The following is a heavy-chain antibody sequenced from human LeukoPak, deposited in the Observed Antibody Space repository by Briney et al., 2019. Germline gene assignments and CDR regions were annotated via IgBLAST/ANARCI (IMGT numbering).Heavy chain of an antibody. Sequence: SETLSLTCTVSGYSISSGYYWGWIRPPPGKGLEWIGNIYHSGSTYYNPSVKRRVTISGDTSKNQFSLKLSSVTAADTAVYYCARIYYYGSGSYSASWFDPWGQGTLVTVSS. J-gene: IGHJ5*02. CDR3: ARIYYYGSGSYSASWFDP. CDR1: GYSISSGYY. CDR2: IYHSGST. V-gene: IGHV4-38-2*02. D-gene: IGHD3-10*01.